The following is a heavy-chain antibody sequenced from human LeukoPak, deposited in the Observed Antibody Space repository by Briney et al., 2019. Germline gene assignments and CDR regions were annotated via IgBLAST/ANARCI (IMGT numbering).Heavy chain of an antibody. CDR2: IIPIFGTA. Sequence: SVKVSCKASGGTFSSYAISWVRQAPGQGLEWMGGIIPIFGTANYAQKFQGRVTITADESTSTAYMELSSLRSEDTAVYYCARDGSGSYYIYYYGMDVWGQGTTVTVSS. V-gene: IGHV1-69*13. J-gene: IGHJ6*02. D-gene: IGHD3-10*01. CDR3: ARDGSGSYYIYYYGMDV. CDR1: GGTFSSYA.